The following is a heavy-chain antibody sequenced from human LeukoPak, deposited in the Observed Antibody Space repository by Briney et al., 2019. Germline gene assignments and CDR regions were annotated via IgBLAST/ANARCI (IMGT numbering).Heavy chain of an antibody. D-gene: IGHD1-26*01. Sequence: SETLSLTCTVSGGSISSSSYYWGWIRQPPGKGLEWIGRIYYSGSTYYNPSLKSRVTISVDTSKNQFSLKLSSVTAADTAVYYCARDRGSEKAFDIWGQGTMVTVSS. CDR1: GGSISSSSYY. J-gene: IGHJ3*02. V-gene: IGHV4-39*07. CDR2: IYYSGST. CDR3: ARDRGSEKAFDI.